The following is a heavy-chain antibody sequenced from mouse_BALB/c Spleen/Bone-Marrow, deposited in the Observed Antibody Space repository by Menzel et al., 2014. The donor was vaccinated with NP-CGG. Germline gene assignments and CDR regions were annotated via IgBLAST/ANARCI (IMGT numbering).Heavy chain of an antibody. CDR2: INPGSGGV. J-gene: IGHJ4*01. V-gene: IGHV1-54*01. D-gene: IGHD2-4*01. CDR3: SREITRYAVDY. Sequence: PGQGLEWIGVINPGSGGVNYNEKFKGKATLTADKSSSTAYIQLSSLTSDDSAVYFCSREITRYAVDYWGQGTSVTVSS.